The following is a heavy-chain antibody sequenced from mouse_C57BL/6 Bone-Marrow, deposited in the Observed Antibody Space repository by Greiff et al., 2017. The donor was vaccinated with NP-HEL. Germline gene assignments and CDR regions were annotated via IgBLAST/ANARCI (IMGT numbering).Heavy chain of an antibody. CDR2: ISSGGSYT. D-gene: IGHD2-5*01. Sequence: VQLQQSGGDLVKPGGSLKLSCAASGFTFSSYGMSWVRQTPDKRLEWVATISSGGSYTYYPDSVKGRFTISRDNAKNTLYLQMSSLKSEDTAMYYCARSYYSNLDYWGQGTTLTVSS. CDR1: GFTFSSYG. J-gene: IGHJ2*01. CDR3: ARSYYSNLDY. V-gene: IGHV5-6*01.